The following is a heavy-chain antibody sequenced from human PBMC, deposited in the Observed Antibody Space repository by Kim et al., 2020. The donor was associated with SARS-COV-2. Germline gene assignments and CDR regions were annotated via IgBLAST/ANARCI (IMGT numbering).Heavy chain of an antibody. Sequence: YADSGKGRFTISRDNSKNTLYLQMNSLRAEDTAVYYCARDLSFGSGWYDYWGQGTLVTVSS. V-gene: IGHV3-30*01. J-gene: IGHJ4*02. CDR3: ARDLSFGSGWYDY. D-gene: IGHD6-19*01.